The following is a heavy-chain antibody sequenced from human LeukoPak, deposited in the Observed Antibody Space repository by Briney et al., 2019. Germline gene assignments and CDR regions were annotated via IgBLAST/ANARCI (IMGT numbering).Heavy chain of an antibody. V-gene: IGHV3-7*04. CDR3: AGGYYDSSGYYYDY. Sequence: GGSLRLSCIVSGFTFSSYWMTWVRQAPGKGLEWVANIKQAGSEKYYVDSVKGRFTISRDNAQNSLYLHMNSLRAEDTAVYYCAGGYYDSSGYYYDYWGQGTLVTVSS. J-gene: IGHJ4*02. D-gene: IGHD3-22*01. CDR2: IKQAGSEK. CDR1: GFTFSSYW.